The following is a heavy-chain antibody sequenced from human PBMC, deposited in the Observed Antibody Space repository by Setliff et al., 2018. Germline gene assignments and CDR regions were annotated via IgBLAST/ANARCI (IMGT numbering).Heavy chain of an antibody. J-gene: IGHJ3*02. D-gene: IGHD6-25*01. CDR2: IYQSGDT. CDR3: ARDNRGYASAFDI. CDR1: GVSINSISYY. Sequence: KPSETLSLTCSVSGVSINSISYYWTWLRQHPGKGLEWIGYIYQSGDTYFNPSLRRRLTMSLDTSKNQLSLKLRSVTAADTAVYYCARDNRGYASAFDIWGQGTMVTVSS. V-gene: IGHV4-31*03.